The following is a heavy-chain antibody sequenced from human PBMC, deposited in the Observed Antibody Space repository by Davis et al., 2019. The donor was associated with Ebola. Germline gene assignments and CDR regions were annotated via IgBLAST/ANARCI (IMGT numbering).Heavy chain of an antibody. V-gene: IGHV1-69*02. CDR3: AIHSYGPVY. D-gene: IGHD5-18*01. J-gene: IGHJ4*02. Sequence: SVKVSCKASGYTFTSYYMHWVRQAPGQGLEWMGRIIPILGIANYAQKFQGRVTITADKSTSTAYMELSSLRSEDTAVYYCAIHSYGPVYWGQGTLVTVSS. CDR2: IIPILGIA. CDR1: GYTFTSYY.